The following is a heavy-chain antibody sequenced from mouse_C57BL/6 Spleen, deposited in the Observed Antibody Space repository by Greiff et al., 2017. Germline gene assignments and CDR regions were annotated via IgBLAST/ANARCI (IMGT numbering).Heavy chain of an antibody. V-gene: IGHV1-76*01. J-gene: IGHJ4*01. CDR2: IYPVRGNT. D-gene: IGHD2-12*01. CDR3: ARSGSYYALYYAMDY. CDR1: GYTFTDYY. Sequence: QVQLKESGAELVRPGASVKLSCTASGYTFTDYYINWVKQRPGQGLEWIARIYPVRGNTYYNETFKGKATLTAEKSSSTAYMQLSSLTSEDSAVYFCARSGSYYALYYAMDYWGQGTSVTVSS.